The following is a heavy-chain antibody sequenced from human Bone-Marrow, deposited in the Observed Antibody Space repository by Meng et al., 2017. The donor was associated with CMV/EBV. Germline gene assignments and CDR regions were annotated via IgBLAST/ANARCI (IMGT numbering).Heavy chain of an antibody. CDR1: GGSVSSGSYY. J-gene: IGHJ4*02. V-gene: IGHV4-61*01. Sequence: SETLSLTCTVSGGSVSSGSYYWSWIRQPPGKGLEWIGYIYYSGSTNYNPSLKSRVTISVDTSKNQFSLKLSSVTAADTAVYYCARVPRGIRYFDWLLFDYWGQGTLVTVSS. CDR3: ARVPRGIRYFDWLLFDY. CDR2: IYYSGST. D-gene: IGHD3-9*01.